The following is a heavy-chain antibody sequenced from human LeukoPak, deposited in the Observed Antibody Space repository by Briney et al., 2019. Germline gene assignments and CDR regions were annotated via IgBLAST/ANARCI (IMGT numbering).Heavy chain of an antibody. Sequence: ASVKVSCKASGYTFTSYGISWVRQAPGQGLEWMGWIRAYNGNTNYAQKLQGRVTMTTDTSTSTAYMELRSLRSDDTAVYYCARPPINNYGGNPGGAYWGQGTLVTVSS. V-gene: IGHV1-18*01. CDR2: IRAYNGNT. D-gene: IGHD4-23*01. CDR3: ARPPINNYGGNPGGAY. CDR1: GYTFTSYG. J-gene: IGHJ4*02.